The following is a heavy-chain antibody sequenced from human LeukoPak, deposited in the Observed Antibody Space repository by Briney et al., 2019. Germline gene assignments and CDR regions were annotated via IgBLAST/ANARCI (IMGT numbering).Heavy chain of an antibody. CDR2: ISGSGGST. CDR3: ARGASATVTTHLNY. CDR1: GFTFSSYA. V-gene: IGHV3-23*01. D-gene: IGHD4-11*01. Sequence: GGSLRLSCAASGFTFSSYAMSWVRQAPGKGLEWVSAISGSGGSTYYADSVKGRFTISRDNSKNTLYLQMNSLRAEDTAVYYCARGASATVTTHLNYWGQGTLVTVSS. J-gene: IGHJ4*02.